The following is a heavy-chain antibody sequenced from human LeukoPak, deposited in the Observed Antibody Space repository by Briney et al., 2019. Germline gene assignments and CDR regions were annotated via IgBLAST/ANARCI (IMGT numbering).Heavy chain of an antibody. V-gene: IGHV3-11*04. D-gene: IGHD3-22*01. CDR2: ISSSGSTI. Sequence: GGSLRLSCAASGFTLSDYYMSWIRQAPGKGLEWVSYISSSGSTIYYADSVKGRFTISRDNAKNSLYLQMNSLRAEDTAVYYCARVDYYDTLVDYWGQGTLVTVSS. J-gene: IGHJ4*02. CDR1: GFTLSDYY. CDR3: ARVDYYDTLVDY.